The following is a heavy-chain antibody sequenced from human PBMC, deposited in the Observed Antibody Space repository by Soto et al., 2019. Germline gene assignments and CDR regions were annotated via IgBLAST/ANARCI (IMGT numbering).Heavy chain of an antibody. V-gene: IGHV4-39*01. Sequence: SETLSLTCTVSGGYISSSSYYWGWIRQPPGKGLEWIGNVYYGGNTYYNPSLRSRVTISVETSKSQFSLKLSSVTAADTAVYYCAGGDYYHSSGYYFYYYTMDVWGQGTTVTVSS. CDR2: VYYGGNT. CDR1: GGYISSSSYY. CDR3: AGGDYYHSSGYYFYYYTMDV. J-gene: IGHJ6*02. D-gene: IGHD3-22*01.